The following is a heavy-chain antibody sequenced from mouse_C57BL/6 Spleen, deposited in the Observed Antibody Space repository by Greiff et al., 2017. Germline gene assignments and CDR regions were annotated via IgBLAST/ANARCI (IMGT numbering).Heavy chain of an antibody. CDR1: GYTFTDYY. D-gene: IGHD2-2*01. Sequence: VQLQQSGPELVKPGASVKISCKASGYTFTDYYMNWVKQSHGKSLEWIGDINPNNGGTSYNQKFKGKATLTVDKSSSTAYMELRSLTSEDSAVYYCARSYGYPWFAYWGQGTLVTVSA. J-gene: IGHJ3*01. CDR2: INPNNGGT. V-gene: IGHV1-26*01. CDR3: ARSYGYPWFAY.